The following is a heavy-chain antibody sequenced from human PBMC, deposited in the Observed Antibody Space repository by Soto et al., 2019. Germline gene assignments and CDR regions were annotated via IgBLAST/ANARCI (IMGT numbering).Heavy chain of an antibody. V-gene: IGHV3-13*01. CDR2: IGTAGDT. D-gene: IGHD1-1*01. J-gene: IGHJ4*02. CDR1: GFTFSSYD. Sequence: EVQLVESGGGLVQPGGSLRLSCAASGFTFSSYDMHWVRQASGKGLEWVSVIGTAGDTYYSGSVKGRFTISRDSLTTSLYLQMNGLRAGDAAVYYCVRDTTGFGYFDSWGQGTLVPVSS. CDR3: VRDTTGFGYFDS.